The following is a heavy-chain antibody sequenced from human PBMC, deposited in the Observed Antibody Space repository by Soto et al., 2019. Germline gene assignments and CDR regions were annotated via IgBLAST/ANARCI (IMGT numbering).Heavy chain of an antibody. D-gene: IGHD3-16*01. J-gene: IGHJ4*02. CDR2: IYYSGST. CDR3: ARAYEGDYFDY. CDR1: GGSISSYY. V-gene: IGHV4-59*01. Sequence: SETLSLTCTVSGGSISSYYWSWIRQPPGKGLEWIGYIYYSGSTNYNPSVKGRFTISRDNSKNTLYLQMNSLRAEDTAVYYCARAYEGDYFDYWGQGTLVTVSS.